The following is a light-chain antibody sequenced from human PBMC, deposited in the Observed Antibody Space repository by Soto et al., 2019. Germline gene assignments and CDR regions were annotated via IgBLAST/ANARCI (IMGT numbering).Light chain of an antibody. Sequence: AVLLTQSPSSFSASTGDRATITCRASQDIHNYLAWYQQVPGKAPKILLYAASILQTGVPSRFSGSGSGTDFTLTIDGLQSEYVANYFGQHYYYYPWTFGQGTTVE. CDR2: AAS. J-gene: IGKJ1*01. CDR1: QDIHNY. V-gene: IGKV1-8*01. CDR3: QHYYYYPWT.